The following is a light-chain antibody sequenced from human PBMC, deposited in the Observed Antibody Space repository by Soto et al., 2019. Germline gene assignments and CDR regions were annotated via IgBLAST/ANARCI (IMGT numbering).Light chain of an antibody. CDR3: QTWGSVIQV. Sequence: QSVLTQSPSASASLGASVKLTCTLSSGHSSYAIAWHQQRPEKGPRYLMKVDSDGSHNKGDGIPDRFSGSSSGTERYLTISSLQSEDEADYYCQTWGSVIQVFGGGTKLTAL. CDR1: SGHSSYA. V-gene: IGLV4-69*01. J-gene: IGLJ2*01. CDR2: VDSDGSH.